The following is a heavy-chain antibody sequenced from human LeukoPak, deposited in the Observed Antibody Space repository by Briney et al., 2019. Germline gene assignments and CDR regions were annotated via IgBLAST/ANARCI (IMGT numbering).Heavy chain of an antibody. CDR1: GHTLTELS. Sequence: ASVKVSCKVSGHTLTELSLHWVRQPPGKGLEWMGGLDPEDGEMIYSQKFQGRVTMTEDTSTDIAYMEMSSLRSEDTAVYYCATGRTWWDLLNYWGQGTLVTVSS. CDR3: ATGRTWWDLLNY. D-gene: IGHD1-26*01. J-gene: IGHJ4*02. V-gene: IGHV1-24*01. CDR2: LDPEDGEM.